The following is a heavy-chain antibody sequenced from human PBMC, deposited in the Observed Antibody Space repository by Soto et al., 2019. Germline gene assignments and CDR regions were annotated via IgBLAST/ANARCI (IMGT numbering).Heavy chain of an antibody. J-gene: IGHJ4*02. D-gene: IGHD6-19*01. Sequence: EVQLVESGGGLVQPGGSLRLSCAASGFTFSSSWMHWVRQAPGKGLVWVSRIYSDGSRTNYADSVQGRFTISRDNAKNTLYLQMTSLRAADTALYYCARGPTGWYGYDYWGQGTLVTVSS. CDR1: GFTFSSSW. CDR3: ARGPTGWYGYDY. CDR2: IYSDGSRT. V-gene: IGHV3-74*01.